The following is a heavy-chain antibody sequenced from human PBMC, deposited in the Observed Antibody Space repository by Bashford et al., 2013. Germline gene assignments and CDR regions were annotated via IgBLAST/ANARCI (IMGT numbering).Heavy chain of an antibody. D-gene: IGHD6-6*01. J-gene: IGHJ4*02. CDR2: IKQDGSEK. V-gene: IGHV3-7*01. Sequence: VRQAPGKGLEWVANIKQDGSEKYYVDSVKGRFTISRDNAKNSLYLQMNSLRAEDTAVYYCARDEDSSSNTGYAMCCFDYWGQGTLVTVSS. CDR3: ARDEDSSSNTGYAMCCFDY.